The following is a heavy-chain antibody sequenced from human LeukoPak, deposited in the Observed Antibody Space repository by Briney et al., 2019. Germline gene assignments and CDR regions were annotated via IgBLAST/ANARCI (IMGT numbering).Heavy chain of an antibody. Sequence: ASVKVSCKASGYIFTSYVMHWVRQAPGQRLEWMGWTNAGNGNTKSSQKLQGRVTIIRDTSASTAYMEVSSLRSEDTSVYYCARASPGYSYDYFDYWGQGTLVTVSS. D-gene: IGHD5-18*01. V-gene: IGHV1-3*01. J-gene: IGHJ4*02. CDR2: TNAGNGNT. CDR3: ARASPGYSYDYFDY. CDR1: GYIFTSYV.